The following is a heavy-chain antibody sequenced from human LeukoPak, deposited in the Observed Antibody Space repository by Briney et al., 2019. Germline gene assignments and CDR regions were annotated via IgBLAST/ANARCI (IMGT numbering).Heavy chain of an antibody. V-gene: IGHV3-23*01. CDR1: GFTFSSYA. CDR2: ISGSGGST. D-gene: IGHD5-24*01. J-gene: IGHJ4*02. CDR3: AKDAIEMATIRNGNLDY. Sequence: GGSLRLSCAASGFTFSSYAMSWVRQAPGKGLEWVSAISGSGGSTYYADSVKGRFTISRDNSKNTLYLQMNSLRAGDTAVYYCAKDAIEMATIRNGNLDYWGQGTLVTVSS.